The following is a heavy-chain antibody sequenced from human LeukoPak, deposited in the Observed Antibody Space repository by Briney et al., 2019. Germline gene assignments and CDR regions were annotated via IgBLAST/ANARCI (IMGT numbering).Heavy chain of an antibody. D-gene: IGHD1-26*01. CDR3: GRVNPYRGNTIDY. CDR2: IYPSGTT. V-gene: IGHV4-4*07. CDR1: GGSSSHYY. J-gene: IGHJ4*02. Sequence: PSETLSLTCTVSGGSSSHYYWNWIRQPAGKGLEWIGRIYPSGTTDYNPSLKSRVTMSVDMSKNQFSLKLNSVTAADTAVYYCGRVNPYRGNTIDYWGQGILVTVSS.